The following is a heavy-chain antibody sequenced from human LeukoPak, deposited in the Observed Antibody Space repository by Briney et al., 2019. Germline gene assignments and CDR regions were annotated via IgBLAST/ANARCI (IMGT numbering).Heavy chain of an antibody. CDR3: AKRLKRNYYYHYAMDV. CDR2: IDDSGVIR. CDR1: GFTFKTHA. D-gene: IGHD3-22*01. V-gene: IGHV3-23*01. Sequence: GGSLRLSCAASGFTFKTHAMSWVRQAPGKGLEWVSRIDDSGVIRSYADSVKGRFTISRDNSKMTLTLQMNSLRAEDTAVYYCAKRLKRNYYYHYAMDVWGQGSTVTVSS. J-gene: IGHJ6*02.